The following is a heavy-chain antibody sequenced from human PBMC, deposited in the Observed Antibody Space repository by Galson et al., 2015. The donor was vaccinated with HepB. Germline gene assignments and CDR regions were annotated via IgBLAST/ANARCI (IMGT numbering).Heavy chain of an antibody. CDR3: ARDPDDTEGYYMTFDY. Sequence: SLRLSCATSGFKFTDFAMHWVRQAPGKGLEWVAIISHDGKHQYYADSVRDRFTISRDVSKNTLYLQMNSLRTDDTAIYYCARDPDDTEGYYMTFDYWGQGTLVTVSS. J-gene: IGHJ4*02. D-gene: IGHD1-26*01. V-gene: IGHV3-30*03. CDR1: GFKFTDFA. CDR2: ISHDGKHQ.